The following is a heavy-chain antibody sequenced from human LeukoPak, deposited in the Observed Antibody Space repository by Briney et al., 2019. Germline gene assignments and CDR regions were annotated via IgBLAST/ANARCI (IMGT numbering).Heavy chain of an antibody. CDR3: ARDCDRSGYYCY. J-gene: IGHJ4*02. Sequence: ASVKVSCKASGYTFTSYGITWVRQAPGQGLEWMGWISGDNGNTYYAQKLQGRVTMTTDTSTSTAYMELRSLRSDDTAVYCCARDCDRSGYYCYWSQGTLVTVSS. V-gene: IGHV1-18*01. CDR2: ISGDNGNT. CDR1: GYTFTSYG. D-gene: IGHD3-22*01.